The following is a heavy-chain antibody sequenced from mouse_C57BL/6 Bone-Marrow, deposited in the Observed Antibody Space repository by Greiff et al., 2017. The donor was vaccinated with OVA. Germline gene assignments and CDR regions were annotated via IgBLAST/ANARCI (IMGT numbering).Heavy chain of an antibody. CDR1: GYTFTSYW. V-gene: IGHV1-64*01. Sequence: QVQLQQSGAELVKPGASVKLSCKASGYTFTSYWMHWVKQRPGQGLEWIGMIHPNSGSTNYNEKFKSKATLTVDKSSSTAYMQLSSLTSEDSAVYYCARPYYYGSSPWYWGQGTTLTVSS. CDR3: ARPYYYGSSPWY. J-gene: IGHJ2*01. D-gene: IGHD1-1*01. CDR2: IHPNSGST.